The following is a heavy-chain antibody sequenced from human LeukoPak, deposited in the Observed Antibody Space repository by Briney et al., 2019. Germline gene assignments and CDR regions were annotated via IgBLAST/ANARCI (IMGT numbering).Heavy chain of an antibody. CDR2: FHISGST. CDR1: GASISSHY. CDR3: ARQYSDILTGYHRGELYWYFDL. J-gene: IGHJ2*01. V-gene: IGHV4-4*07. D-gene: IGHD3-9*01. Sequence: SETLSLTCTVSGASISSHYWSWIRQPAGKGLEWIGRFHISGSTNYNPSLNSRVTMSIDTSKNQFSLRLRSVTAADTAVYYCARQYSDILTGYHRGELYWYFDLWGRGTLVTVSS.